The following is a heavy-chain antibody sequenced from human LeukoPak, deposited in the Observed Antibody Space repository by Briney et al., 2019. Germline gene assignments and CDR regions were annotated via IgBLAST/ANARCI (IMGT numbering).Heavy chain of an antibody. J-gene: IGHJ5*02. CDR3: ASDYGDYGAWFDP. CDR2: IYYSGST. CDR1: GGSISSSSYY. Sequence: PSETLPLTCTVSGGSISSSSYYWGWIRQPPGKGLEWIGSIYYSGSTYYNPSLKSRVTISVDTSKNQFSLKLSSVTAADTAVYYCASDYGDYGAWFDPWGQGTLVTVSS. V-gene: IGHV4-39*01. D-gene: IGHD4-17*01.